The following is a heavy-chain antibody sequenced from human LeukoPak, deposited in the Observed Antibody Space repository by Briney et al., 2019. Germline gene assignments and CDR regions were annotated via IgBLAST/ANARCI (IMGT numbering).Heavy chain of an antibody. D-gene: IGHD2/OR15-2a*01. Sequence: PGGSLRLSCAASGFTFTTYWMSWVRQAPGKGLEWVANIKQDGREKYYVDSVEGRFTISRDNAKNSLYLQMNSLRVEDTAVYFCPRGRMSFDSWRQGTLVTVSP. V-gene: IGHV3-7*01. CDR3: PRGRMSFDS. CDR2: IKQDGREK. J-gene: IGHJ4*02. CDR1: GFTFTTYW.